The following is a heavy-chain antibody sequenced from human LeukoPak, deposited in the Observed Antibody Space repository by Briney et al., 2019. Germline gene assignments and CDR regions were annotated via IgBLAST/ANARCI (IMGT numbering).Heavy chain of an antibody. D-gene: IGHD4-17*01. CDR1: GGPISSSSYY. J-gene: IGHJ3*02. Sequence: KPSETLSLTCSVSGGPISSSSYYWGWIRQPPGKGQEWIGSIDYSGSTYYNPSLRSRVTISVDTSKTELSLKLSSVTAADAAVYFCAGDPTTVTKGLEIWGQGTMVTVSS. CDR2: IDYSGST. CDR3: AGDPTTVTKGLEI. V-gene: IGHV4-39*07.